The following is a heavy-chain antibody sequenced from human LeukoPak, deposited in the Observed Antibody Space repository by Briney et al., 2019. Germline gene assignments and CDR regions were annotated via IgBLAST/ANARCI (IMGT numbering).Heavy chain of an antibody. J-gene: IGHJ6*02. CDR1: GFTFSSYS. D-gene: IGHD5-18*01. CDR2: ISSSSSYI. V-gene: IGHV3-21*01. Sequence: GGSLRLSCAASGFTFSSYSMNWVRQAPGKGLEWVSSISSSSSYIYYADSVKGRFTISRDNAKNSLYLQMNSLRAEDTAVYYCARDLNSYGKNYYYYYGMDVWGQGTTVIVSS. CDR3: ARDLNSYGKNYYYYYGMDV.